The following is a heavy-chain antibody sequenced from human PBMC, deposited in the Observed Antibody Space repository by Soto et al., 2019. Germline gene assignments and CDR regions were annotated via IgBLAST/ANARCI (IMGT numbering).Heavy chain of an antibody. Sequence: ASVKVSCKASGYTFTSYGISWVRQAPGQGLEWMGWISAYNGNTNYAQKLQGRVTMTTDTSTSTAYMELRSLRSDDTAVYYCARERKAVNNWNYFSTPTPIDAFDIWGQGXMVTVSS. CDR1: GYTFTSYG. J-gene: IGHJ3*02. V-gene: IGHV1-18*04. CDR2: ISAYNGNT. CDR3: ARERKAVNNWNYFSTPTPIDAFDI. D-gene: IGHD1-7*01.